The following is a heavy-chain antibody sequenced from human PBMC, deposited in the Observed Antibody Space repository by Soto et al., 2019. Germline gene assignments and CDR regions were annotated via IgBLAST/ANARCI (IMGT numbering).Heavy chain of an antibody. D-gene: IGHD4-4*01. CDR2: ISYDGSNK. Sequence: GGSLRLSCAASGFTFSSYAMHWVRQAPGKGLEWVAVISYDGSNKYYADSVKGRFTISRDNSKNTLYLQMNSLRAEDTAVYYCARDSTVYIRWPYYYYGMDVWGQGTTVTVS. CDR3: ARDSTVYIRWPYYYYGMDV. CDR1: GFTFSSYA. J-gene: IGHJ6*02. V-gene: IGHV3-30-3*01.